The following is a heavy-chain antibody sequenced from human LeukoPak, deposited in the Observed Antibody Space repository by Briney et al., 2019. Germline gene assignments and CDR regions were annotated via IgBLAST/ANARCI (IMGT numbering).Heavy chain of an antibody. CDR1: GFTFSAYA. D-gene: IGHD3-22*01. CDR3: AKSPFENSKYYYDSSGYYVS. V-gene: IGHV3-23*01. CDR2: IYDDNT. J-gene: IGHJ4*02. Sequence: PGGSLRLSCAASGFTFSAYAMAWVRQAPGKGLEWVSTIYDDNTYYADSVKGRFTISRDNSKNTLYPQMNSLRAEDTAVYYCAKSPFENSKYYYDSSGYYVSWGQGTLVTVSS.